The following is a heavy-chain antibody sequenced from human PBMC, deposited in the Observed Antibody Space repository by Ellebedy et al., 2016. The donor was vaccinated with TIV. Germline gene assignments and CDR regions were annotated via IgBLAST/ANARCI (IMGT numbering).Heavy chain of an antibody. Sequence: GESLKISCAASGFTFSDHYMTWIRQVPGKGLEWVSYISGSSSHTNYAQSVKGRFTISRDNAKSSLYLQLNSLRVEDTDVNYCARAKCDCSGDCYASHWGQGTLVTVSS. CDR3: ARAKCDCSGDCYASH. CDR1: GFTFSDHY. J-gene: IGHJ4*02. D-gene: IGHD2-21*02. CDR2: ISGSSSHT. V-gene: IGHV3-11*06.